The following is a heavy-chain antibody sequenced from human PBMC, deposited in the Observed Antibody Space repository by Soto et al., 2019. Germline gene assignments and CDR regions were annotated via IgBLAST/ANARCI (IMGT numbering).Heavy chain of an antibody. J-gene: IGHJ4*02. D-gene: IGHD3-16*01. CDR2: INPAASDI. CDR3: ARHQRDDASRKIDC. Sequence: PGASLKISCQGSGYSFTSNWIGWVRQMPGKGLEWMGIINPAASDIKYSPSFQGQVTISADKSIGTAYLQGSSLKASDTAMYYGARHQRDDASRKIDCWGQGTLVTVSS. V-gene: IGHV5-51*01. CDR1: GYSFTSNW.